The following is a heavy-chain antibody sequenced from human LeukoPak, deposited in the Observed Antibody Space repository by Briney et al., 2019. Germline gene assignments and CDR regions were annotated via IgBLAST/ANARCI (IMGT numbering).Heavy chain of an antibody. V-gene: IGHV3-48*03. CDR2: ISSSGSTI. CDR3: ARSKSGSYYFDY. J-gene: IGHJ4*02. Sequence: QTGGSLRLSCAASGFTFSSYEMNWVRQAPGKGLEWVSYISSSGSTIYYADSVKGRFTISRDNSKNTLYLQVNSLRAEDTALYYCARSKSGSYYFDYWGQGTLVTVSS. CDR1: GFTFSSYE. D-gene: IGHD1-26*01.